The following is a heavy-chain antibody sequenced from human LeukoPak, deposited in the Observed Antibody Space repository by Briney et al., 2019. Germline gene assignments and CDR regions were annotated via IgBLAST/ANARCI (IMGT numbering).Heavy chain of an antibody. D-gene: IGHD1-26*01. CDR3: ARDLELLTAFDI. CDR2: INPNSGDT. CDR1: GYTFTVYY. V-gene: IGHV1-2*02. J-gene: IGHJ3*02. Sequence: ASVNVSYKSSGYTFTVYYMHWVRQAPGQGLEWVGSINPNSGDTNYALKFQGRVTMTRDTSISTAYMELSRLRSDDTAVYYCARDLELLTAFDIWGQGTMVTVSS.